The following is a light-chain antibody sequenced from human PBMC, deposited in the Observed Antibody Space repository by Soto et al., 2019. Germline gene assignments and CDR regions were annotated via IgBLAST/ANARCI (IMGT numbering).Light chain of an antibody. Sequence: DIQMTQSPSSLSASVGDRDTITCRASQGISTYLVWYQQKPGTVPKLLIFAASTLQSGVPSRFSGSGSGTDFTLTISSLQPQDVATYYCQHYNGAPWTFGQGTKVEIK. CDR2: AAS. CDR1: QGISTY. CDR3: QHYNGAPWT. V-gene: IGKV1-27*01. J-gene: IGKJ1*01.